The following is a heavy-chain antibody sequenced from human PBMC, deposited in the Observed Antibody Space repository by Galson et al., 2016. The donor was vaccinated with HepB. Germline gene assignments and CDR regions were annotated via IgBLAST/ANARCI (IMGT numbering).Heavy chain of an antibody. CDR3: ANEGEGDLLNSLDS. CDR2: IFHSGST. D-gene: IGHD2-15*01. V-gene: IGHV4-39*07. CDR1: GGSISSSSKY. J-gene: IGHJ4*02. Sequence: SETLSLTCTVSGGSISSSSKYWGWIRQPPGKGLEWIGEIFHSGSTNYNPSLKSRVTISVDKSKKQFSLKLSSVTAADTAVYYCANEGEGDLLNSLDSWGQGTLVTVSS.